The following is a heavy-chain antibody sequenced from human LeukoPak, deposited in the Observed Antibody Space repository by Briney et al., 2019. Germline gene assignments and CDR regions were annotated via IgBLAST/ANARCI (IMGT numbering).Heavy chain of an antibody. J-gene: IGHJ5*02. V-gene: IGHV4-59*01. CDR2: IYYSGST. CDR1: GGSISSYY. D-gene: IGHD2-21*02. Sequence: SETLSLTCTVSGGSISSYYWSWIRQPPGKGLEWIGYIYYSGSTNYNPSLKSRVTTSVDTSKNQFSLKLSSVTAADTAVYYCARVYCGGDCYSRWFDPWGQGTLVTVSS. CDR3: ARVYCGGDCYSRWFDP.